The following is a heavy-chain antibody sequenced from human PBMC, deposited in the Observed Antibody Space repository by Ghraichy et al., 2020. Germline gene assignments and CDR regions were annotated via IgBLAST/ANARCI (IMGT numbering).Heavy chain of an antibody. Sequence: GGSLRLSCAASGFNLINNYMNWVRQAPGKGLEWVSALSAGGATQYTDSVKDRFTISRDSSRNAVYFQMTTLRAEDTAVYYCARSQCGCDCSSGLDWGQGTLVTVSS. J-gene: IGHJ4*02. CDR3: ARSQCGCDCSSGLD. CDR1: GFNLINNY. CDR2: LSAGGAT. V-gene: IGHV3-66*01. D-gene: IGHD2-21*02.